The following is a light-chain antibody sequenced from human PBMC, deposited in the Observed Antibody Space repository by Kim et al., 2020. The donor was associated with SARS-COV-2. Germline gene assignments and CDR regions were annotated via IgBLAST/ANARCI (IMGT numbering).Light chain of an antibody. J-gene: IGLJ3*02. CDR2: DTS. CDR1: TGAVTRGHN. V-gene: IGLV7-46*01. Sequence: QAVVTQEPSLTVSPGGTVTLTCGCSTGAVTRGHNAYWFQQKPGQAPKTLIYDTSDKHSWTPARFSGSLPGGKAALTLSGAQTDDEAEYFCLLSFFGAPNWVFGGGTQLTVL. CDR3: LLSFFGAPNWV.